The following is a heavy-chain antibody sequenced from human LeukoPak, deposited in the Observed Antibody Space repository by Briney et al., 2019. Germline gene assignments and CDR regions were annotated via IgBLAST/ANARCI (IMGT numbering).Heavy chain of an antibody. CDR3: ARHSSGESYSWFDP. V-gene: IGHV4-59*01. J-gene: IGHJ5*02. D-gene: IGHD6-25*01. CDR2: IYYSGST. Sequence: KPSETLSLTCTVSGGSINNYYWSWFRQPPGKGLEWIGYIYYSGSTKYDPSLKSRVTISVDTSKNQFSLKLDSVTAADTAVYYCARHSSGESYSWFDPWGQGTLVTVSS. CDR1: GGSINNYY.